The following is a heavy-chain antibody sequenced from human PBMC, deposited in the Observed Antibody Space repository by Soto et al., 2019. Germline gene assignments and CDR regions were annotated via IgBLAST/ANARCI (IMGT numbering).Heavy chain of an antibody. D-gene: IGHD6-6*01. Sequence: ASVKVSCKVSGYTLTELSMHWVRQAPGKGLEWMGGFDPEDGETIYAQKFQGRVTMTEDKSTDTAYMELSSLRSEDTAVYYCATYSSSSGYFDYWGQGTLVTVSS. J-gene: IGHJ4*02. CDR2: FDPEDGET. CDR3: ATYSSSSGYFDY. CDR1: GYTLTELS. V-gene: IGHV1-24*01.